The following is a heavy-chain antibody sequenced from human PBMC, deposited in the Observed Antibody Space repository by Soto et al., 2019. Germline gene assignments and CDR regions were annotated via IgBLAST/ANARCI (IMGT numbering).Heavy chain of an antibody. V-gene: IGHV3-30*18. Sequence: GGSLRLSCAASGFTFSSYGMHWVRQAPGKGLEWVAVISYDGSNKYYADSVKGRFTISRDNFKNTLYLQMNSLRAEDTAVYYCAKGIGYPKEDDYYYYGMDVWGQGTTVTVSS. CDR1: GFTFSSYG. J-gene: IGHJ6*02. CDR3: AKGIGYPKEDDYYYYGMDV. D-gene: IGHD3-16*02. CDR2: ISYDGSNK.